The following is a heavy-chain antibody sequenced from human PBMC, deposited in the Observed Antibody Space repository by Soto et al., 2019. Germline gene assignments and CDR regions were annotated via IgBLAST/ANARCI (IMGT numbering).Heavy chain of an antibody. Sequence: ASVKVSCKASGNTFSNYYIHWVRQAPGQGLEWMGTINPSGGHTTYAQKFLGRVTMTRDTSTSTLYMELTSLRSEDTAVYYCARGGHFVVVTAAFDYWSRGTLVTVSS. V-gene: IGHV1-46*03. J-gene: IGHJ4*02. CDR2: INPSGGHT. CDR3: ARGGHFVVVTAAFDY. CDR1: GNTFSNYY. D-gene: IGHD2-21*02.